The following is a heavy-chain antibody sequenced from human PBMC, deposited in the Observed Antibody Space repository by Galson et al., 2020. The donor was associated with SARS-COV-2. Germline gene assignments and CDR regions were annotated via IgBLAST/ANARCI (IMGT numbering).Heavy chain of an antibody. V-gene: IGHV4-31*03. CDR3: ARGVVPYYFDY. D-gene: IGHD3-3*01. CDR1: GGSISSGGYY. J-gene: IGHJ4*02. Sequence: TLSLTCTVSGGSISSGGYYWSWIRQHPGKGLEWIGYIYYSGSTYYNPSLKSRVTISVDTSKNQFSLKLSSVTAADTAVYYCARGVVPYYFDYWGQGTLVTVSS. CDR2: IYYSGST.